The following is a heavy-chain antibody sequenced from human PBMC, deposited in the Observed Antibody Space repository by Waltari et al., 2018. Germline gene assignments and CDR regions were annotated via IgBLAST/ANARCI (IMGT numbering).Heavy chain of an antibody. CDR3: AKSKQWLDIRHDAFDI. CDR1: GGSISSSSYY. D-gene: IGHD6-19*01. Sequence: QLQLQESGPGLVKPSETLSLTCTVSGGSISSSSYYWGWIRQPPGKGLEWIGSIYSSGSTYYNPSLKSRVTISVDTSKNQFSLKLSSVTAADTAVYYCAKSKQWLDIRHDAFDIWGQGTMVTVSS. J-gene: IGHJ3*02. V-gene: IGHV4-39*07. CDR2: IYSSGST.